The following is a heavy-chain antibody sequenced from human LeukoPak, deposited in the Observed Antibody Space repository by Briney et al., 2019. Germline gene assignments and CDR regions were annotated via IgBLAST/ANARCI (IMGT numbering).Heavy chain of an antibody. CDR1: GYTFTSYG. Sequence: GASVKVSCKASGYTFTSYGISWVRQAPGQGLEWMGWISAYNGNTDYAQKLRGRVTMTTDTSTSTAYMELRGLRSDDTAVYYCAGELSGGWSWGQGTLVTVSS. CDR3: AGELSGGWS. CDR2: ISAYNGNT. J-gene: IGHJ4*02. V-gene: IGHV1-18*01. D-gene: IGHD6-19*01.